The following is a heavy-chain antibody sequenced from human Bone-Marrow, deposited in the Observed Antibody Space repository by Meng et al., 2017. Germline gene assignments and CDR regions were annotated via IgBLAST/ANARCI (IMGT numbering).Heavy chain of an antibody. CDR3: TTPPYSSSWYYYYGMDV. D-gene: IGHD6-13*01. CDR2: IKSKTDGGTI. V-gene: IGHV3-15*01. J-gene: IGHJ6*02. Sequence: GGSLRLSCAASGFTFSNAWMSWVRQAPGKGLEWVGRIKSKTDGGTIDYAAPVKGRFTISRDDSKNTLYLQMNSLKTEDTAVYYCTTPPYSSSWYYYYGMDVWGQGTTVTVSS. CDR1: GFTFSNAW.